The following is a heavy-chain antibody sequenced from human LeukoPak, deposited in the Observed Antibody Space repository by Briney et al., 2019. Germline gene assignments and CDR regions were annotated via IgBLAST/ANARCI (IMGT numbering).Heavy chain of an antibody. V-gene: IGHV5-51*01. D-gene: IGHD6-19*01. Sequence: GESLKISCKGSGYSFTSYWIGWVRQMSGKGLECMGVIYPGDSDTRYSPSFQGQVTISADKSINTAYLQWSSLKASDTAMYYCARRIVVAGSYASNIWGQGTMVTVSS. CDR2: IYPGDSDT. CDR3: ARRIVVAGSYASNI. J-gene: IGHJ3*02. CDR1: GYSFTSYW.